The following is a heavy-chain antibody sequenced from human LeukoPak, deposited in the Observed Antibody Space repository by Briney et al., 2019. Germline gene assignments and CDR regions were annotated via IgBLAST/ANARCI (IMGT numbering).Heavy chain of an antibody. CDR3: ARPVAATRKPLVY. J-gene: IGHJ4*02. D-gene: IGHD2-15*01. CDR2: IIPILGIA. Sequence: SVKVSCKASGGTFSSYTISWVRQAPGQGLEWMGRIIPILGIANYAQKFQGRVTITADKSTSTAYMELSSLRSEDTAVYYCARPVAATRKPLVYWGQGTLVTVSS. CDR1: GGTFSSYT. V-gene: IGHV1-69*02.